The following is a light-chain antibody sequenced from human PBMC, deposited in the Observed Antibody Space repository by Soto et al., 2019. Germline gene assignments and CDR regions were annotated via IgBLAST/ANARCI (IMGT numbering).Light chain of an antibody. CDR3: CSYAGSSTL. J-gene: IGLJ1*01. CDR1: SSDVGSYNL. Sequence: QSALTQPASVSGSPGQSSTISCTGTSSDVGSYNLVSWYQQHPGKAPKLMIYEGSKRPSGVSNRFSGSKSGNTASLTISGLQAEDEADYYCCSYAGSSTLFGTGNKVTVL. CDR2: EGS. V-gene: IGLV2-23*01.